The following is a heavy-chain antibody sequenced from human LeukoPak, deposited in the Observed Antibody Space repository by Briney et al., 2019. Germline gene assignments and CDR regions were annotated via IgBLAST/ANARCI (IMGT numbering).Heavy chain of an antibody. D-gene: IGHD4-17*01. Sequence: GGSLSLSCAASGFTLTTYSMTWVRQAPGKGLEWVSGITASGPTTYYADSAKGRFTISRDNSKNTLYLQMNSLRAEDTAVYYCAKDADDYVSYFDYWGQGTLVTVSS. V-gene: IGHV3-23*01. CDR2: ITASGPTT. CDR1: GFTLTTYS. CDR3: AKDADDYVSYFDY. J-gene: IGHJ4*02.